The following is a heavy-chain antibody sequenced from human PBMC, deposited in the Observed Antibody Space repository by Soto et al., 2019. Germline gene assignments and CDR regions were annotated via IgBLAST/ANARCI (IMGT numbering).Heavy chain of an antibody. V-gene: IGHV3-23*01. J-gene: IGHJ3*02. CDR1: GFSFTNYA. CDR2: ISSGGDIT. CDR3: ATDQRGLGIAGYDAFEI. Sequence: EVQLLQSGGGLVQPGGSLRLSCAASGFSFTNYAFNWVRQAPGKGLEWVSTISSGGDITYYAESVKGRFTSSRDNSRNTLYVQMNSLRVDDTAVYYCATDQRGLGIAGYDAFEIWGQGTMVTVSS. D-gene: IGHD2-21*01.